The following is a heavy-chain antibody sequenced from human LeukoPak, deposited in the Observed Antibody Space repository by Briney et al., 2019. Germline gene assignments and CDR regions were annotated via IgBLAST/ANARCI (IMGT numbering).Heavy chain of an antibody. CDR3: VGDGHSNTGMNY. CDR2: IRSKANSYVT. D-gene: IGHD2/OR15-2a*01. Sequence: VSLRLSCATSGFTFSGSTIHWVRQAPGKGLEWIGHIRSKANSYVTIYGASVKGRFTISRDDSKNTAYLHMNSLKTEDTAVYYCVGDGHSNTGMNYWGQGTLVTVSS. CDR1: GFTFSGST. J-gene: IGHJ4*02. V-gene: IGHV3-73*01.